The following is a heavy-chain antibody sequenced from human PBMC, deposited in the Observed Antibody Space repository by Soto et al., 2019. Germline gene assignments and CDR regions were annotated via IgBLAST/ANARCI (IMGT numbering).Heavy chain of an antibody. V-gene: IGHV4-34*01. CDR1: GGSFSGYY. CDR3: ARVRFGVVNRSYGMDV. J-gene: IGHJ6*02. CDR2: INHSGST. D-gene: IGHD3-3*01. Sequence: PSETLSLTCAVYGGSFSGYYWSWIRQPPGKGLEWIGEINHSGSTNYNPSLKSRVTISVDTSKNQFSLKLSSATAADTAVYYCARVRFGVVNRSYGMDVWGQGTTVTVSS.